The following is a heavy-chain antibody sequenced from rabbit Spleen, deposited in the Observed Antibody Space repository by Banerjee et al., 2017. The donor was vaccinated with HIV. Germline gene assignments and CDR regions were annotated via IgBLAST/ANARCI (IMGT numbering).Heavy chain of an antibody. V-gene: IGHV1S7*01. Sequence: QLKESGGGLVQPGGSLKLSCNGSGFDCSSYYIRWVRQDPGKGLEWIGYIDPFFGTTYYANWVNGRFTISSHNAQNTLYLQLNSLTVADTATYFCARDPAYSSGSGSAIPYLWGQGTLVTVS. D-gene: IGHD1-1*01. CDR3: ARDPAYSSGSGSAIPYL. J-gene: IGHJ4*01. CDR2: IDPFFGTT. CDR1: GFDCSSYY.